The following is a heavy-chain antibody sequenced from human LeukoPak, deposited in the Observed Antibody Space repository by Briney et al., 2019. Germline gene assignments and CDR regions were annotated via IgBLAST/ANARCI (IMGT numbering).Heavy chain of an antibody. V-gene: IGHV4-34*01. CDR2: INHSGST. Sequence: SETLSLTCAVYGGSFSGYYWSWIRQPPGKGQEWIGEINHSGSTNYNPSLKSRVTISVDTSKNQFSLKLSSVTAADTAVYYCARGGIVVVPAAMRPLNWFDPWGQGTLVTVSS. CDR1: GGSFSGYY. CDR3: ARGGIVVVPAAMRPLNWFDP. J-gene: IGHJ5*02. D-gene: IGHD2-2*01.